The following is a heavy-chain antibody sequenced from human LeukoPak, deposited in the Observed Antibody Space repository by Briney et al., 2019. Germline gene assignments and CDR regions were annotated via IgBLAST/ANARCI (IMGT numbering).Heavy chain of an antibody. D-gene: IGHD5-12*01. CDR3: ARAGTYSGYKVFDT. V-gene: IGHV3-11*01. CDR1: RFIFSNYY. Sequence: GGSLRLSCAASRFIFSNYYMSWIRQTPGKGLEWIANIGTDGSSEDYADSAKGRFSISRDNARNSLFLQMSSLRVEDTAVYFCARAGTYSGYKVFDTWGQGTLVTV. J-gene: IGHJ5*02. CDR2: IGTDGSSE.